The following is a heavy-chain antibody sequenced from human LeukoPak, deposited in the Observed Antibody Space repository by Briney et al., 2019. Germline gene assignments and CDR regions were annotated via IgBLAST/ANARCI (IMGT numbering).Heavy chain of an antibody. J-gene: IGHJ6*01. CDR1: GGTFSSYA. CDR3: ARGXXSXXXXXDV. Sequence: SVKVSCKASGGTFSSYAISWVRQAPGQGLEWMGRIIPILGIANCAQKFQGRVTITADKSTSTAYMELSRLRSDDTAVYFCARGXXSXXXXXDVXXXGTTVTVS. CDR2: IIPILGIA. V-gene: IGHV1-69*04.